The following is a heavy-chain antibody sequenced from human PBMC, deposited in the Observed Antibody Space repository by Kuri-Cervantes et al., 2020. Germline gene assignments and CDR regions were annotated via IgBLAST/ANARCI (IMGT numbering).Heavy chain of an antibody. D-gene: IGHD3-10*01. CDR1: GYTFTSYD. V-gene: IGHV1-8*01. CDR3: ATTYYYGSGSKRIMKNYGMDV. Sequence: GESLKISCKASGYTFTSYDINWVRQATGQGLEWMGWMNPNSGNTGYAQKFQGRVTMTRNTSISTAYMELSSLRSEDTAVYYCATTYYYGSGSKRIMKNYGMDVWGQGTTVTVSS. CDR2: MNPNSGNT. J-gene: IGHJ6*02.